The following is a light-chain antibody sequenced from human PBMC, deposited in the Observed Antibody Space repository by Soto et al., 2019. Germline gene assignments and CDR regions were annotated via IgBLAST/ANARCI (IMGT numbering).Light chain of an antibody. Sequence: DIQMTQSPSSLSASVGDRVTITCQASQDINNYLNWYQQKPGKAPKLLIYDGSNLETGVPSRSSASGSGTDSTFTISSLQPEDIATYYCQQYDNLITFGQGTRLEIK. V-gene: IGKV1-33*01. CDR1: QDINNY. CDR2: DGS. J-gene: IGKJ5*01. CDR3: QQYDNLIT.